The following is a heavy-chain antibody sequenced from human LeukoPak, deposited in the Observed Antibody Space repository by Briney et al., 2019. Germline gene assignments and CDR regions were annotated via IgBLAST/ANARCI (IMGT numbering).Heavy chain of an antibody. D-gene: IGHD3/OR15-3a*01. CDR3: ARDVGLAGPFDY. Sequence: GASVEVSCKASGGTFSSYAISWVRQAPGQGLEWMGRIIPILGIANYAQKFQGRVTITADKSTSTAYMELSSLRSEDTAVYCCARDVGLAGPFDYWGQGTLVTVSS. V-gene: IGHV1-69*04. CDR2: IIPILGIA. J-gene: IGHJ4*02. CDR1: GGTFSSYA.